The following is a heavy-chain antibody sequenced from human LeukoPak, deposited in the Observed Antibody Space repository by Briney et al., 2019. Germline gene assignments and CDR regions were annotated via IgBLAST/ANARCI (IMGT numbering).Heavy chain of an antibody. D-gene: IGHD3-10*01. CDR2: IIPILGIA. Sequence: SVKVSCKASGGTFSSYAISWVRQAPGQGLEWMGRIIPILGIANYAQKFQGRVTITADKSTSTAYMELSSLRSEDTAVYYCARDSVTMVRGVLYWFDPWGQGTLVTVSS. V-gene: IGHV1-69*04. CDR3: ARDSVTMVRGVLYWFDP. CDR1: GGTFSSYA. J-gene: IGHJ5*02.